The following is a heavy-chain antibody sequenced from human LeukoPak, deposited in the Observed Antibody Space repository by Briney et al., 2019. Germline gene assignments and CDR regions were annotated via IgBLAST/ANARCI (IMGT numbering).Heavy chain of an antibody. CDR3: ATATGRNDYYDSSGYM. CDR1: GYTFTGYY. D-gene: IGHD3-22*01. V-gene: IGHV1-2*02. Sequence: ASVKVSCKASGYTFTGYYMHWVRQAPGQGLEWMGWINPNSGGTNYAQKFQGRVTMTRDTSISTAYMELSRLRSEDTAVYYCATATGRNDYYDSSGYMWGQGTMVTVSS. J-gene: IGHJ3*02. CDR2: INPNSGGT.